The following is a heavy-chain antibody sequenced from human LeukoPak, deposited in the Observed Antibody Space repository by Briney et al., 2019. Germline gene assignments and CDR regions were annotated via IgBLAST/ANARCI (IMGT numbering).Heavy chain of an antibody. Sequence: PGGSLRLSCAASGFTFSSYDMHWVRQATGKGLEWVSAIGTAGDTYYPGSVKGRFTISRENAKNSLYLQMNSLRAGDTAVYYCAKRVGYCTSTNCYALDYWGQGTLVTVSS. CDR3: AKRVGYCTSTNCYALDY. J-gene: IGHJ4*02. V-gene: IGHV3-13*01. CDR1: GFTFSSYD. CDR2: IGTAGDT. D-gene: IGHD2-2*01.